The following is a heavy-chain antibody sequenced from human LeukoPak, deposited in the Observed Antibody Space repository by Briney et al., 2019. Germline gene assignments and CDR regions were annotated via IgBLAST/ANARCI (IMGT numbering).Heavy chain of an antibody. CDR2: ISSSGNSI. Sequence: GGSLRLSCAPSVFTFRSYEMNWVRHAPGKGLEWVSYISSSGNSIYYADSVKGRFTIYRDNHKNSLYLQMNSLRPRDACVLYCGREVGSPRDWFDPWGKGTLVTVSS. J-gene: IGHJ5*02. CDR1: VFTFRSYE. V-gene: IGHV3-48*03. D-gene: IGHD1-26*01. CDR3: GREVGSPRDWFDP.